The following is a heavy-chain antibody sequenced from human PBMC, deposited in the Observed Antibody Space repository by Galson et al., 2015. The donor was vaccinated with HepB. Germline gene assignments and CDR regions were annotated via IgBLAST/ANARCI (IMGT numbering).Heavy chain of an antibody. D-gene: IGHD1-26*01. CDR3: ARDGSGGQWALMDV. J-gene: IGHJ6*02. CDR1: GFTVSSNY. CDR2: IYSGGST. Sequence: SLRLSCAASGFTVSSNYMSWVRQAPGKGLEWVSVIYSGGSTYYADSVKGRFTISRDNSKNTLYLQMNSLRAEDTAVYYCARDGSGGQWALMDVWGQGTTVTVSS. V-gene: IGHV3-53*01.